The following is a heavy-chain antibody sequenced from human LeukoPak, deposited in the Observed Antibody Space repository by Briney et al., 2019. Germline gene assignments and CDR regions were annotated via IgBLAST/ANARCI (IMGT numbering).Heavy chain of an antibody. J-gene: IGHJ4*02. CDR2: IYYSGST. V-gene: IGHV4-31*03. Sequence: SETLSLTCTVSGGSISSGGYYWSWIRQHPGKGLEWIGYIYYSGSTYYNPSLKSRVTISVDTSKNQFSLKLSSVTAAATAVYYCASASYFRDSSGYYFPFWGQGTLVTVSS. D-gene: IGHD3-22*01. CDR3: ASASYFRDSSGYYFPF. CDR1: GGSISSGGYY.